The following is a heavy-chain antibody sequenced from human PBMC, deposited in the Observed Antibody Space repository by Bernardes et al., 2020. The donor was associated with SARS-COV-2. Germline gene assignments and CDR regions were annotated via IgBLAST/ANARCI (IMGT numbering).Heavy chain of an antibody. J-gene: IGHJ4*02. CDR1: GFTFSSYA. D-gene: IGHD5-12*01. V-gene: IGHV3-23*01. CDR3: AKDLVSRYSGYDIGY. Sequence: GGSLRLSCAASGFTFSSYAMSWVRQAPGKGLEWVSAISGSGGRTYYADSVKGRFTISRDNSKNTLYLQMNSLRAEDTAVYYCAKDLVSRYSGYDIGYWGQGTLVTVSS. CDR2: ISGSGGRT.